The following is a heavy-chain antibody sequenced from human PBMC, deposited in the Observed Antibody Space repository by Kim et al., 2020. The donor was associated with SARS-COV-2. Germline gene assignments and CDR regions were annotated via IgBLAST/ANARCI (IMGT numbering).Heavy chain of an antibody. V-gene: IGHV2-5*02. Sequence: SGPTLVNPPQTLTLTCTFSGFSLSTSGVGVGWIRQPPGKALEWLALIYWDDDKRYSPSLKSRLTITKDTSKNQVVLTMTNMDPVDTATYYCAHRRAGWNGPYFDYWGQGTLVTVSS. J-gene: IGHJ4*02. CDR2: IYWDDDK. CDR1: GFSLSTSGVG. D-gene: IGHD1-1*01. CDR3: AHRRAGWNGPYFDY.